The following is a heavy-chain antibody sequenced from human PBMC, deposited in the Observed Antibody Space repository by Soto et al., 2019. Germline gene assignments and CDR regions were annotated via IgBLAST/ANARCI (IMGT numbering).Heavy chain of an antibody. V-gene: IGHV3-23*01. D-gene: IGHD3-3*01. CDR2: ISVSGGST. CDR3: AKGPDFGSGYYNYFDY. J-gene: IGHJ4*01. CDR1: IFTFSTYG. Sequence: EVQLLESGGGLVQPGGSLRLSCAASIFTFSTYGMNWVRQAPGKGLEWVSAISVSGGSTYYADSVKGRFTISRDNYKNTLYRQMHSLRAEDTAVYYCAKGPDFGSGYYNYFDYGGPGTLVTVS.